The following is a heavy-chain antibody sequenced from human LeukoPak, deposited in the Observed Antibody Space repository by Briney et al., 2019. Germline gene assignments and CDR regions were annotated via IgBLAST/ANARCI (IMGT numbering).Heavy chain of an antibody. D-gene: IGHD4-11*01. CDR3: ARRAYSNHFFDY. Sequence: GGSLRLSCAASGFTFSDYYMSWIRQAPGKGLEWVSDLSGSGDSKFYADPVKGRFTISRDNAKKSLYLQVSSLRAEDTAVYYCARRAYSNHFFDYWGQGTLVTVSS. J-gene: IGHJ4*02. CDR2: LSGSGDSK. CDR1: GFTFSDYY. V-gene: IGHV3-11*01.